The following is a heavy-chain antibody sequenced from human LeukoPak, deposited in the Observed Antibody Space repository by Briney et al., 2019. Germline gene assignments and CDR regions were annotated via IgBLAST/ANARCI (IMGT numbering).Heavy chain of an antibody. J-gene: IGHJ4*02. CDR2: ISGSGGST. CDR1: GFTFSSYS. CDR3: AKDSRTTMVRGVTGFDY. Sequence: PGGSLRLSCAASGFTFSSYSMNWVRQAPGKGLEWVSGISGSGGSTYYADSVKGRFTISRDNSKNTLYMQMNSLRAEDTAVYYRAKDSRTTMVRGVTGFDYWGQGTLVTVSS. D-gene: IGHD3-10*01. V-gene: IGHV3-23*01.